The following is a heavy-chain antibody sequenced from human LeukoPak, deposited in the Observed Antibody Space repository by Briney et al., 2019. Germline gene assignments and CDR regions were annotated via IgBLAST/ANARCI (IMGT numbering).Heavy chain of an antibody. D-gene: IGHD3-22*01. J-gene: IGHJ4*02. CDR3: AKDRATMIGVIRTAPRGTFDY. V-gene: IGHV3-30*02. CDR2: IRYDGSNR. CDR1: GFTFSNYG. Sequence: PGGSLRLSCGASGFTFSNYGMHWVRQAPGKGLEWVAFIRYDGSNRHYADSVKGRFTISRDNSKNTPYLQMNSLRAEDTAVYYCAKDRATMIGVIRTAPRGTFDYWGQGTLVTVSS.